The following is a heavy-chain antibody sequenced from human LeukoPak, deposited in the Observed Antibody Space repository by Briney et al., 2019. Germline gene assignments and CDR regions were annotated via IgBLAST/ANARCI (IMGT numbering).Heavy chain of an antibody. CDR2: FDPEDGET. CDR1: GYTLTELS. CDR3: ATLNRVGAIWAGERYYYYYMDV. J-gene: IGHJ6*03. V-gene: IGHV1-24*01. D-gene: IGHD1-26*01. Sequence: ASVKVSCKVSGYTLTELSMHWVRQAPGKGLEWMGGFDPEDGETIYAQKFQGRVTMTEDTSTDTAYMELSSLRSEDTAVYYCATLNRVGAIWAGERYYYYYMDVWGKGTTVTVSS.